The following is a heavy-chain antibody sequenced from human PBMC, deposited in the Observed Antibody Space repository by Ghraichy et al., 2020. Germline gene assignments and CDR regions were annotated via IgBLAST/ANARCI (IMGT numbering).Heavy chain of an antibody. D-gene: IGHD3-10*01. J-gene: IGHJ4*02. CDR3: ARDMVRGVISS. CDR1: GFTVSSNY. CDR2: IYSGGST. V-gene: IGHV3-53*01. Sequence: GGSLRLSCAASGFTVSSNYMSWVRQAPGKGLEWVSVIYSGGSTYYADSVKGRFTISRDNSKNTLYLQMNSLRAEDTAVYYCARDMVRGVISSWGQGTLVTVSS.